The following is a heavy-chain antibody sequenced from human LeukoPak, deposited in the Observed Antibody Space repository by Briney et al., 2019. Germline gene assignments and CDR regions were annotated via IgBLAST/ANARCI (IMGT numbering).Heavy chain of an antibody. CDR2: IKQDGSEK. Sequence: GRSLRLSCAASGGTFSTDSMNLCRHAPGKWLEWVAKIKQDGSEKYYVDSVKGRLTISRDNAKKLVYLQMNRLRAEDTAFFFQAEDGIRDHDYWGQGTLVTVSS. D-gene: IGHD2-21*01. V-gene: IGHV3-7*01. CDR1: GGTFSTDS. J-gene: IGHJ4*02. CDR3: AEDGIRDHDY.